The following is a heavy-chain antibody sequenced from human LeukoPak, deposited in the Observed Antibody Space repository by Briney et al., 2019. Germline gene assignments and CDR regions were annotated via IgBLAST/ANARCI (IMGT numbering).Heavy chain of an antibody. D-gene: IGHD4-17*01. CDR3: AGDPNGNYIGAFDM. CDR2: ITAGSDTA. J-gene: IGHJ3*02. CDR1: GIKLSNYG. Sequence: GGSLRLSCVVSGIKLSNYGMSWVRQAPGKGLEWVSAITAGSDTAQYADSVKGRFTISRDDSQHTLFLQMNSLRAEDTAVYYCAGDPNGNYIGAFDMWGPGTMVTVSS. V-gene: IGHV3-23*01.